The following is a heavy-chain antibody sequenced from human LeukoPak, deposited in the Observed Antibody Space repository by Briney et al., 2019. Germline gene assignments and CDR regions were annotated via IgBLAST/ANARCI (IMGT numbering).Heavy chain of an antibody. CDR1: GGSISSYY. CDR3: ARWGKGYCSGGSCYPYYFDY. V-gene: IGHV4-4*07. J-gene: IGHJ4*02. CDR2: IYTSGST. Sequence: KTSETPSLTCTVSGGSISSYYWSWIRQPAGKGLEWIGRIYTSGSTNYNPSLKSRVTMSVDTSKNQFSLKLSSVTAADTAVYYCARWGKGYCSGGSCYPYYFDYWGQGTLVTVSS. D-gene: IGHD2-15*01.